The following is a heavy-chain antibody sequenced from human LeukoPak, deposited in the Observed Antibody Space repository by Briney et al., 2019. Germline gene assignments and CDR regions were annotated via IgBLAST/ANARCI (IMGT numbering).Heavy chain of an antibody. J-gene: IGHJ6*03. V-gene: IGHV3-64*01. Sequence: PGGSLRLSYAASGFTFSSYAMHWVRQAPGKGLEYVSAISSNGGSTYYANSVKGRFTISRDNSKNTLYLQMGSLRAEDMAVYYCARDFYQGGDYGGDYYYYYYMDVWGKGTTVTISS. D-gene: IGHD4-23*01. CDR3: ARDFYQGGDYGGDYYYYYYMDV. CDR2: ISSNGGST. CDR1: GFTFSSYA.